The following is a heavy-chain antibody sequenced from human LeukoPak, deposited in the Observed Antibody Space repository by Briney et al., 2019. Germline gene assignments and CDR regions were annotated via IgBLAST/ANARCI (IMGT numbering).Heavy chain of an antibody. J-gene: IGHJ4*02. D-gene: IGHD1-14*01. CDR2: TYYRAKWYN. CDR3: ARTEVPEINKGSYYFDY. V-gene: IGHV6-1*01. CDR1: GDSVSSNSAA. Sequence: SQTPSLTCAISGDSVSSNSAAWNWIRQSPSSGLEWLGRTYYRAKWYNDYAVSVKSRITINPDTSKTQFSLQLNSVTPEDTAVYYCARTEVPEINKGSYYFDYWGQGTLVTVSS.